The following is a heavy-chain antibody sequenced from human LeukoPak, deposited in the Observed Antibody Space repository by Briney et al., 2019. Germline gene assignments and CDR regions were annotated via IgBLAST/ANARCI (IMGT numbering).Heavy chain of an antibody. CDR3: AGVAGYYGSGSLRQWFDP. CDR1: GYTFTSYG. V-gene: IGHV1-18*01. J-gene: IGHJ5*02. Sequence: GASVKVSCKASGYTFTSYGISWVRQAPGQGLEWMGWISAYNGNTNYAQKLQGRVTMTTDTSTSTAYMELRSLRSDDTAVYYCAGVAGYYGSGSLRQWFDPWGQGTLVTVSS. D-gene: IGHD3-10*01. CDR2: ISAYNGNT.